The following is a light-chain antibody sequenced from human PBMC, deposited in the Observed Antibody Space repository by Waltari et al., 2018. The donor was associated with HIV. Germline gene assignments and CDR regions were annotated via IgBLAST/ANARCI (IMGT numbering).Light chain of an antibody. CDR1: QSVLHSSNRNNY. J-gene: IGKJ1*01. CDR2: WAS. Sequence: DIVMTQSPDSLVVSLGERATINCKSSQSVLHSSNRNNYLAWYQQKPGQPPNLLIYWASSRGSGVPDRFSGSGSGTDFTLTISSLQAEDVAVYYCQQYFSNPRTFGQGTKVEIK. V-gene: IGKV4-1*01. CDR3: QQYFSNPRT.